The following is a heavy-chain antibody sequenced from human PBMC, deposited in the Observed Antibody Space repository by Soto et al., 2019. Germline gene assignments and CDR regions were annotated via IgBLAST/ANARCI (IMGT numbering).Heavy chain of an antibody. CDR1: GFSLSDYA. D-gene: IGHD4-4*01. CDR3: AKDYNNPIYNYYMDV. CDR2: SSYSGSST. Sequence: GGSLRLSCAASGFSLSDYAMSWVRQAPGKGLEWVASSSYSGSSTHYADSVRGRFTISRDKSKSTLYLQMNSLRAEDTALYYCAKDYNNPIYNYYMDVWGLGTTVTVSS. V-gene: IGHV3-23*01. J-gene: IGHJ6*03.